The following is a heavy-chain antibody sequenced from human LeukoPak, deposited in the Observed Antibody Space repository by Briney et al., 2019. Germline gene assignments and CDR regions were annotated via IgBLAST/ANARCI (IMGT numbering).Heavy chain of an antibody. Sequence: SVKVSCKASGGTFSSYAISWVRQAPGQGLEWMGGIIPIFGTANYAQKFQSRVTITTDESTSTAYMELSSLRSEDTAVYYCARGGDRRTPFDYWGQGTLVTVSS. J-gene: IGHJ4*02. V-gene: IGHV1-69*05. CDR2: IIPIFGTA. D-gene: IGHD2-15*01. CDR1: GGTFSSYA. CDR3: ARGGDRRTPFDY.